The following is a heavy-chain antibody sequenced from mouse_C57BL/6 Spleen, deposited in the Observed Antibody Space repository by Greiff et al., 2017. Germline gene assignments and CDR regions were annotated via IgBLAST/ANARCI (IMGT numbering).Heavy chain of an antibody. J-gene: IGHJ3*01. D-gene: IGHD2-1*01. CDR1: GYTFTDYY. Sequence: EVQLQESGPVLVKPGASVKMSCKASGYTFTDYYMNWVKQSHGKSLEWIGVINPYNGGTSYNQKFKGKATLTVDKSSSTAYMELNSLTSEDSAVYYCARPIYYGNFTWFAYWGQGTLVTVSA. CDR3: ARPIYYGNFTWFAY. V-gene: IGHV1-19*01. CDR2: INPYNGGT.